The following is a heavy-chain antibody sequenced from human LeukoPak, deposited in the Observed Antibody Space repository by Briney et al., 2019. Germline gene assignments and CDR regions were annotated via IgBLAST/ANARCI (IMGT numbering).Heavy chain of an antibody. CDR1: GFTFSSYA. CDR2: ISGSGGGT. CDR3: AKADSARGVTLKTTIDY. V-gene: IGHV3-23*01. D-gene: IGHD1-14*01. Sequence: PGGSLRLSCAASGFTFSSYAMSWVRQARGKGLEWVSVISGSGGGTYYADSVKGRFTISRDNSKNTLYLQMNSLRGEDTAVYYCAKADSARGVTLKTTIDYWGQGTLVTASS. J-gene: IGHJ4*02.